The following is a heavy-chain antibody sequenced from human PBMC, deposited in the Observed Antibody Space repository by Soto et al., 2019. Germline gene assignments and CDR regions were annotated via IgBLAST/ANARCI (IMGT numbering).Heavy chain of an antibody. D-gene: IGHD4-4*01. V-gene: IGHV4-61*01. Sequence: QVQLQESGPGLVKPSETLSLTCTVSGGSISLERFYWTWIRQPPGKGLEWIGYVSHTGATNYNPSLQSRVDISVDTSRNQFSLKLRSLTAADTAVYFCAREFSSAYINYYDFWGQGTLVSVSA. J-gene: IGHJ4*02. CDR3: AREFSSAYINYYDF. CDR2: VSHTGAT. CDR1: GGSISLERFY.